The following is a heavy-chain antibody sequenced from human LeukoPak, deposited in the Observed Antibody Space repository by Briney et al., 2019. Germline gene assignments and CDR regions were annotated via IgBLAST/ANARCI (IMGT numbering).Heavy chain of an antibody. J-gene: IGHJ4*02. D-gene: IGHD3-9*01. V-gene: IGHV3-30*01. Sequence: GRSLRLSFAASGFTFSSYAMHWVRQAPGKGLEWVAVISYDGSNKYYADSVKGRFTISSDNSKNTLYLQMNRLRAEDTAVYYCARRTHHDTIDYWGQGTLVTVSS. CDR3: ARRTHHDTIDY. CDR1: GFTFSSYA. CDR2: ISYDGSNK.